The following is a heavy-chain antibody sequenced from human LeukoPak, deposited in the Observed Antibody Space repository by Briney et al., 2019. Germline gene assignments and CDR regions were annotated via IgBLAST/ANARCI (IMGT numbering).Heavy chain of an antibody. Sequence: SETLSLTCAVYGGSFSNYYWSWIRQPPGKGLEWIGEINHSGSTNYNPSLKSRVTISLDTSKNQFSLKLSSVTAADTAVYYCARTYYDFWSGYYSGHDAFDIWGQGTMVTVSS. D-gene: IGHD3-3*01. CDR2: INHSGST. J-gene: IGHJ3*02. CDR3: ARTYYDFWSGYYSGHDAFDI. CDR1: GGSFSNYY. V-gene: IGHV4-34*01.